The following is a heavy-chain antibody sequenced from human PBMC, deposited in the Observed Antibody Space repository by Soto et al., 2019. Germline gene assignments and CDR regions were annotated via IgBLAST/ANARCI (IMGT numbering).Heavy chain of an antibody. J-gene: IGHJ4*02. Sequence: EVQLLESGGGSVQPGGSLRLSCAASGFSFSSYTMNWVRQAPGKGLEWVSFISRSSSTITYADSVKGRFTITRDNVKNSLYMQMNSLRDEDTAVYYCARDLHWAFDCWGQGALCTVSS. CDR2: ISRSSSTI. CDR3: ARDLHWAFDC. CDR1: GFSFSSYT. D-gene: IGHD7-27*01. V-gene: IGHV3-48*02.